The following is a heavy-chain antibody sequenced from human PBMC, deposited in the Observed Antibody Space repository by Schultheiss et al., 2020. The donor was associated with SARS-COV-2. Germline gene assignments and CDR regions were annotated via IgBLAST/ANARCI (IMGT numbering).Heavy chain of an antibody. V-gene: IGHV3-11*06. CDR1: GFTFSDYY. D-gene: IGHD6-19*01. Sequence: GESLKISCAASGFTFSDYYMSWIRQAPGKGLEWVSYISSSSSYTNYADSVKGRFTISRDNAKNSLYLQMNSLRAEDTAVYYCARKSGYSSGWYDYWGQGTLVTVSS. J-gene: IGHJ4*02. CDR3: ARKSGYSSGWYDY. CDR2: ISSSSSYT.